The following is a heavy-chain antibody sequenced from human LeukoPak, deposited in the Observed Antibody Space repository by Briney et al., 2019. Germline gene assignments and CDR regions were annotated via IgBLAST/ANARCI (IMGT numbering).Heavy chain of an antibody. Sequence: SETLSLTCTVSGGSISSSSYYWGWIRKPPGKGLERIGSFYYSRSTYYNPSLKCGVTISVETPKNPFSLTLSSLTGADTAVYYCARPQGASYNDFSGLIGAFDIWGHGTMVTVSS. CDR2: FYYSRST. CDR3: ARPQGASYNDFSGLIGAFDI. J-gene: IGHJ3*02. D-gene: IGHD2-15*01. V-gene: IGHV4-39*01. CDR1: GGSISSSSYY.